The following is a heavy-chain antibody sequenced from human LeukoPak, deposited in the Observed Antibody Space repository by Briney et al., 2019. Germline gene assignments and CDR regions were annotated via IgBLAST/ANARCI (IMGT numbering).Heavy chain of an antibody. Sequence: SETLSLTCTVSGDSITSSNYYWAWIRQPPGKGLEWIGSIYYSGSTYYNPSLKSRVTISVDTSKNQFSLKLSSVTAADTAVYYCARRSGYSYGLLSFDYWGQGTLVTVSS. V-gene: IGHV4-39*01. CDR2: IYYSGST. CDR3: ARRSGYSYGLLSFDY. D-gene: IGHD5-18*01. J-gene: IGHJ4*02. CDR1: GDSITSSNYY.